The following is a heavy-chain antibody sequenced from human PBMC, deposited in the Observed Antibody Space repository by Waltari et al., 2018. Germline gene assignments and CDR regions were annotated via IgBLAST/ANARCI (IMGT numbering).Heavy chain of an antibody. CDR2: ISSSTSTI. Sequence: EVQLVESGGGLVQPGGSLRLSCPASGFTFRSYRMNWVRQAPGTGLEWVSYISSSTSTIYYADSVKGRFTISRDNAKNSLYLQMNSLRAEDTAVYYCARSNWPADYYYYYGMDVWGQGTTVTVSS. J-gene: IGHJ6*02. CDR1: GFTFRSYR. D-gene: IGHD7-27*01. V-gene: IGHV3-48*01. CDR3: ARSNWPADYYYYYGMDV.